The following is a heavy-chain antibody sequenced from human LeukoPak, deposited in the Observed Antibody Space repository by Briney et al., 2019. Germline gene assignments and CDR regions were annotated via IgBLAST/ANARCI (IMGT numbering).Heavy chain of an antibody. J-gene: IGHJ4*02. CDR2: ISGNGGIT. CDR3: AKDKVFYFVSGSLSWTKQMPAPFEH. CDR1: GFTFSSYA. D-gene: IGHD3-10*01. V-gene: IGHV3-23*01. Sequence: PGGSLRLSCAASGFTFSSYAMTWVRQAPGKGLEWVSDISGNGGITYYADSVKGRFTISRDNSKNTLYLQMNSLRAEDTAVYYCAKDKVFYFVSGSLSWTKQMPAPFEHWGQGILVTVSS.